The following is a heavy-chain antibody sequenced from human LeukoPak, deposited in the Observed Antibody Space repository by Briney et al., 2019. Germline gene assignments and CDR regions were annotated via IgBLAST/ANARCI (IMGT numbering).Heavy chain of an antibody. CDR1: GGTFSSYA. CDR3: ARLPGYCSGGSCYSYYYYGMDV. V-gene: IGHV1-69*13. Sequence: GASVKVSCKASGGTFSSYAISWVRQAPGQGLEWMGGIIPIFGTANYAQKFQGRVTITADESTSTAYMELSSLRSEDTAVYYCARLPGYCSGGSCYSYYYYGMDVWGQGTTVTVSS. D-gene: IGHD2-15*01. CDR2: IIPIFGTA. J-gene: IGHJ6*02.